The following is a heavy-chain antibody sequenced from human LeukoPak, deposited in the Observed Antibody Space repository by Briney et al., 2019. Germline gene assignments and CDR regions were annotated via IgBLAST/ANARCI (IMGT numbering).Heavy chain of an antibody. CDR3: AGGSGYYRFFDY. J-gene: IGHJ4*02. CDR1: GGSFSGYY. Sequence: SETLSLTCAVCGGSFSGYYWSWIRQPPGKGLEWIGEINHSGSTNYNPSLKSRVTISVDTSKNQFSLKLSSVTAADTAVYYCAGGSGYYRFFDYWGQGTLVTVSS. CDR2: INHSGST. V-gene: IGHV4-34*01. D-gene: IGHD3-22*01.